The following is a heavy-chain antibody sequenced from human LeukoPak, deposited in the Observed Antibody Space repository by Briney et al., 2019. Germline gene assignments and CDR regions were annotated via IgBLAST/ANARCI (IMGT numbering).Heavy chain of an antibody. D-gene: IGHD4-17*01. CDR3: ALPLRDGDFYFDY. V-gene: IGHV3-74*01. J-gene: IGHJ4*02. Sequence: PGGSLRLSCAASGFTFSNYWMHWVRQAPGKGLVWVSRINGDGRSTNYADSVKGRFTISRDNAKNTVFLQMNSLRAEDTAVYYCALPLRDGDFYFDYWGQGALVTVSS. CDR1: GFTFSNYW. CDR2: INGDGRST.